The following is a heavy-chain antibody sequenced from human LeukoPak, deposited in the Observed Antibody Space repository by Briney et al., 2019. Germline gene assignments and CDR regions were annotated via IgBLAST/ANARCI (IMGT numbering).Heavy chain of an antibody. CDR2: IYSSGST. CDR3: ARDRPHYYDSSTLFDY. Sequence: SSETLSLTCTVSGGSMTGNYWSWLRQSPGKGLEWIGYIYSSGSTNYNPSLKSRVTISIGTSKNQFSLKLSSVTAADTAVYYCARDRPHYYDSSTLFDYWGQGTLVTVSS. V-gene: IGHV4-59*12. CDR1: GGSMTGNY. D-gene: IGHD3-22*01. J-gene: IGHJ4*02.